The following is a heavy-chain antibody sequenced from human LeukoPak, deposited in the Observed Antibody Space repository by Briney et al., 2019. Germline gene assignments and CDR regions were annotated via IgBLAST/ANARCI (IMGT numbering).Heavy chain of an antibody. D-gene: IGHD5-18*01. J-gene: IGHJ6*02. Sequence: GGSLRLSCAASGFTFSSYAMHWVRQAPGKGLEWVAVISYDGSNKYYADSVKGRFTISRDNSKNTLYLQMNSLRAEDTAVCYCARDQPRQLWLLSYYYGVDVWGQGTTVTVSS. V-gene: IGHV3-30*04. CDR1: GFTFSSYA. CDR3: ARDQPRQLWLLSYYYGVDV. CDR2: ISYDGSNK.